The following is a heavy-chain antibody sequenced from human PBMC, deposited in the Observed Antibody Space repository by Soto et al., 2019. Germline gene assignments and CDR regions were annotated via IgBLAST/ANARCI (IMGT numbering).Heavy chain of an antibody. D-gene: IGHD6-13*01. CDR2: ISSNSAYI. J-gene: IGHJ5*02. Sequence: GGSLRLACAASGFRFRSFTMNWVRQAPGKGLEWFSTISSNSAYIYYTDALRGRFTISRDNAKNSLHLQMNSLRAEDTAVYYYTRDASRDSSARGWFDPWGAGTLVTVSS. V-gene: IGHV3-21*01. CDR1: GFRFRSFT. CDR3: TRDASRDSSARGWFDP.